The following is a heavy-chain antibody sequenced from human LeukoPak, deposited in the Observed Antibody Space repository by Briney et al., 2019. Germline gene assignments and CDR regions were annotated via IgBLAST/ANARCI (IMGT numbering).Heavy chain of an antibody. Sequence: PSETLSLTCTVSGGTISSYYRSWIRQPPGKGLEWIAYIYYSGSTNYNPSLKSRVTISVDTSKNQFSLKLSSVTAADTAVYYCARVGLYCSGGSCYSDGMDVWGKGTTVTVSS. CDR2: IYYSGST. D-gene: IGHD2-15*01. V-gene: IGHV4-59*01. CDR3: ARVGLYCSGGSCYSDGMDV. CDR1: GGTISSYY. J-gene: IGHJ6*04.